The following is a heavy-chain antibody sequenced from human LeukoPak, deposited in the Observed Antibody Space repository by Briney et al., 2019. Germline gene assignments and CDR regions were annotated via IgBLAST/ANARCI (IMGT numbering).Heavy chain of an antibody. D-gene: IGHD6-19*01. V-gene: IGHV4-31*03. J-gene: IGHJ3*02. Sequence: SETLSLTCTVSGGSISSGGYYWSWIRQHPGKGLEWIGYIYYSGSTYYNPSLKSRVTISVDTSKNQFSLELSSVTAADTAVYYCAGWGHLDAFDIWGQGTMVTVSS. CDR3: AGWGHLDAFDI. CDR2: IYYSGST. CDR1: GGSISSGGYY.